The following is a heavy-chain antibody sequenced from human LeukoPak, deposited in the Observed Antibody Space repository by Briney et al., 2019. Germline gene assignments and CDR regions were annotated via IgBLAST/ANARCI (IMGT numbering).Heavy chain of an antibody. V-gene: IGHV3-48*03. CDR1: GFTFSSYE. Sequence: GGSLRLSCAASGFTFSSYEMNWVRQAPGKGLEWVSYISSSGSTIYYADSVKGRFTISRDNAKNSLYLQMNSLRAEDTAAYYCALDQWRFDYWGQGTLVTVSS. CDR3: ALDQWRFDY. CDR2: ISSSGSTI. J-gene: IGHJ4*02. D-gene: IGHD1/OR15-1a*01.